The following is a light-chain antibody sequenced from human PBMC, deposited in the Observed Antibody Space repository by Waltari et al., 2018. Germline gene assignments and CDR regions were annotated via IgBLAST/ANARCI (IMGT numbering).Light chain of an antibody. CDR1: QGISSY. J-gene: IGKJ1*01. CDR2: AAS. Sequence: DIRMTQSPPSLPASVGDSVTITCRASQGISSYLNWYQQNPGQAPKLLIYAASSLQSGVPSRFSGSGFGTDFTLTINSLQPEDFAVYFCQQTYSHFRTFGQGTKVDVK. V-gene: IGKV1-39*01. CDR3: QQTYSHFRT.